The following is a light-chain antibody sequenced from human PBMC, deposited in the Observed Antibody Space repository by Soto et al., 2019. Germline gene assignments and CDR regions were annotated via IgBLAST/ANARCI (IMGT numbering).Light chain of an antibody. Sequence: ENVLTQSPGTLALSPGERATLSCRASQSVDSNYLAWYQQKPGQAPRLLIYATFTRATGITDRFSGSRSGTDFALTINRLEPEDCAVYYWQQYENSHYTFGQGTKLEIK. CDR2: ATF. V-gene: IGKV3-20*01. CDR3: QQYENSHYT. CDR1: QSVDSNY. J-gene: IGKJ2*01.